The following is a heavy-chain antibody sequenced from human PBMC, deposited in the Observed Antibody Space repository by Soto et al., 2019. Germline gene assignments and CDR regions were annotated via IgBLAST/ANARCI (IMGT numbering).Heavy chain of an antibody. V-gene: IGHV3-11*06. Sequence: QVQLVESGGGLVKPGGSLRLSCAASGFPFSDYYMNWIRQAPGKGLEWVSYISSSSIYTNYADSVKARFTISRDNAKNSLYLQMNSLRPEDTAVYYCVRDISPNNFASGSYTYWGQGILVTVSS. CDR1: GFPFSDYY. D-gene: IGHD3-10*01. J-gene: IGHJ4*02. CDR3: VRDISPNNFASGSYTY. CDR2: ISSSSIYT.